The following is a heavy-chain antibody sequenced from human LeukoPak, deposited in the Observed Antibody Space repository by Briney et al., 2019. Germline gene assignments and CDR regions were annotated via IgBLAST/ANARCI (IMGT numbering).Heavy chain of an antibody. D-gene: IGHD6-13*01. J-gene: IGHJ4*02. Sequence: ASVKVSCKASGHTLTGYYMHWVRQAPGQGLEWMGWINPNSGGTNYAQKFQGRVTMTRDTSISTAYMELSRLRSDDTAVYYCARDHRSWYGGGFFDYWGQGTLVTVSS. CDR1: GHTLTGYY. CDR2: INPNSGGT. V-gene: IGHV1-2*02. CDR3: ARDHRSWYGGGFFDY.